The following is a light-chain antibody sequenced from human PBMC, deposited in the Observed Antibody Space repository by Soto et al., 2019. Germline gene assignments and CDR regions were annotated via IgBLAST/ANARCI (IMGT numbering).Light chain of an antibody. CDR1: SSDVGAFNV. J-gene: IGLJ2*01. Sequence: QSALTQPASVSGSPGQSITISCTGTSSDVGAFNVVSRYQQHPGQAPKRLIYEVRHRPSGVSDRFSGYKSGNPASLTIYGLQAEDEAEYYCTSHTSTSHPGLLVVGTKLTVL. V-gene: IGLV2-14*01. CDR2: EVR. CDR3: TSHTSTSHPGL.